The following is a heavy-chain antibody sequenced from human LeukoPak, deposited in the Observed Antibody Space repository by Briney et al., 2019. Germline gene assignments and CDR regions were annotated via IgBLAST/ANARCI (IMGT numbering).Heavy chain of an antibody. V-gene: IGHV3-7*01. CDR3: ARDSIAAALDSFDI. J-gene: IGHJ3*02. CDR1: GFTFSTYW. D-gene: IGHD6-13*01. CDR2: INQDGRKK. Sequence: GGSLRLSCAASGFTFSTYWMIWVRQAPGKGLEWVANINQDGRKKYYMDSVKGRFTISRDNAKNSLYLQINTLRAEDTAVYFCARDSIAAALDSFDIWGQGTMVTVSS.